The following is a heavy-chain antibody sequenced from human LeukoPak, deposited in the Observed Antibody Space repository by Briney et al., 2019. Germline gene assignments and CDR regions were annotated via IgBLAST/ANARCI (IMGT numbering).Heavy chain of an antibody. V-gene: IGHV5-51*01. CDR1: GYSFTSYW. J-gene: IGHJ3*02. D-gene: IGHD3-22*01. CDR3: AARDYYDSSGFDAFDI. CDR2: IYPGDSDT. Sequence: GESLKISCKGSGYSFTSYWIGWVRQMPGKGLEWMGIIYPGDSDTRYSPSFQGQVTISADKSISTAYLQWSSLKASDTAMYYCAARDYYDSSGFDAFDIWGQGTMVTVSS.